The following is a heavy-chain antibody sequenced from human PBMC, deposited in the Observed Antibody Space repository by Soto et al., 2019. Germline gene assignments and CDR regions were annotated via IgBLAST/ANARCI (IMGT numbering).Heavy chain of an antibody. D-gene: IGHD6-13*01. J-gene: IGHJ3*02. CDR2: IIPIFSTT. V-gene: IGHV1-69*12. Sequence: QVHLVQSGAEVKKPGSSVKVSCKAPGGTFSNHAINWVRQAPGQGLEWMGRIIPIFSTTNYAQKFQGRVTIAADESTITAYLELSSLKHDDTAVYYCAREVAADGTFRDDVFDIWGQGTLVTVSS. CDR3: AREVAADGTFRDDVFDI. CDR1: GGTFSNHA.